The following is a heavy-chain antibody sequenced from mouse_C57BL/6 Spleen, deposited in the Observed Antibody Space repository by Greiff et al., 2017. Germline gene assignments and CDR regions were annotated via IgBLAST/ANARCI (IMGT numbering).Heavy chain of an antibody. CDR3: ARDYYYGSRGYVDY. D-gene: IGHD1-1*01. Sequence: VKLMESGAELVKPGASVKISCKASGYAFSSYWMNWVKQRPGKGLEWIGQIYPGDGDTNYNGKFKGKATLTADKSSSTAYMQLSSLASDDSAVYFCARDYYYGSRGYVDYWGQGTTLTVSS. J-gene: IGHJ2*01. CDR2: IYPGDGDT. CDR1: GYAFSSYW. V-gene: IGHV1-80*01.